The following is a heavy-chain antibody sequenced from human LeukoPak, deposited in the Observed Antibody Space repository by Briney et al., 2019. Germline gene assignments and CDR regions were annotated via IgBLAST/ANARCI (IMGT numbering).Heavy chain of an antibody. CDR1: GYTFTSYA. Sequence: ASVKVSCKASGYTFTSYAMHWVRQAPGQRREWMGWINAGNGNTKYSQEFQGRVTITRDTSASTAYMELSSLRSEDMAVYYCARDTRVAEYYFDYWGQGTLVTVSS. V-gene: IGHV1-3*03. CDR2: INAGNGNT. J-gene: IGHJ4*02. CDR3: ARDTRVAEYYFDY. D-gene: IGHD3-3*01.